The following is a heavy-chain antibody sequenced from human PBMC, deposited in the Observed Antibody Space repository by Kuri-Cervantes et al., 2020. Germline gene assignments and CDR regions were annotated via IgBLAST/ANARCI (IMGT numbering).Heavy chain of an antibody. CDR2: IGTAGDT. Sequence: LSLTCAASGFTFSSYDMHWVRQATGKGLEWVSAIGTAGDTYYPGSVKGRFTISRENAKNSLYLQMNSLRAEDTAVYYCARIPRPYCSGGSCHGGVPDYWGQGTLVTVSS. CDR3: ARIPRPYCSGGSCHGGVPDY. CDR1: GFTFSSYD. J-gene: IGHJ4*02. D-gene: IGHD2-15*01. V-gene: IGHV3-13*01.